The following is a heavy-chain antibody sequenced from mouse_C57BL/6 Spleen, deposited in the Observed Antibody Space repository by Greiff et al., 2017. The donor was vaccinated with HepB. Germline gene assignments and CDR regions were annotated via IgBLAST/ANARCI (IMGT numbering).Heavy chain of an antibody. CDR1: GYAFSSYW. D-gene: IGHD1-1*01. CDR2: IYPGDGDT. V-gene: IGHV1-80*01. J-gene: IGHJ4*01. Sequence: VQGVESGAELVKPGASVKISCKASGYAFSSYWMNWVKQRPGKGLEWIGQIYPGDGDTNYNGKFKGKATLTADKSSSTAYMQLSSLTSEDSAVYFCARHYGSSPYYYAMDYWGQGTSVTVSS. CDR3: ARHYGSSPYYYAMDY.